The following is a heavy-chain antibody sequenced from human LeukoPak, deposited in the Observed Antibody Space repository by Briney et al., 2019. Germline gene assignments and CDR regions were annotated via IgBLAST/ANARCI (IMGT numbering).Heavy chain of an antibody. D-gene: IGHD5-24*01. J-gene: IGHJ4*02. CDR1: GFTFSNFW. V-gene: IGHV3-7*04. CDR2: IKADGSEK. CDR3: ARGPPSGYGSTWSDY. Sequence: PGGSPRLSCAASGFTFSNFWMSWVRQAQGKGLQWVASIKADGSEKYYVESMRGRITIARDNAKNSLDLQMNSLRGDDTAVYFCARGPPSGYGSTWSDYWGQGTLVTVSS.